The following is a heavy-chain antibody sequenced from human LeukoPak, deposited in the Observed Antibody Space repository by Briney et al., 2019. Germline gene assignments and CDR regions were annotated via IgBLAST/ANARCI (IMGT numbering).Heavy chain of an antibody. J-gene: IGHJ4*02. CDR2: IYYSGST. CDR3: ARHMHTSRTFDY. D-gene: IGHD6-13*01. CDR1: GGSISSGGYY. Sequence: SQTLSLTCTVSGGSISSGGYYWSWIRQHPGKGLEWIGYIYYSGSTYYNPSLKSRVTISVDASKNQFSLRVRSVTAADSAVYYCARHMHTSRTFDYWGQGAQVTVSS. V-gene: IGHV4-31*03.